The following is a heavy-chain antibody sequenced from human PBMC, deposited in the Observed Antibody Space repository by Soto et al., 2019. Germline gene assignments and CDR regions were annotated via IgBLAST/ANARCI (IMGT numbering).Heavy chain of an antibody. V-gene: IGHV4-59*01. CDR3: ARGRGDTGMAWYY. D-gene: IGHD5-18*01. CDR2: IYYSGST. CDR1: GGSISSYY. J-gene: IGHJ4*02. Sequence: SETLSLTCTVSGGSISSYYWSWIRQPPGKGLEWIGYIYYSGSTNYNPSLKSRVTISVDTSKNQFSLKLSSVTAADTAVYYCARGRGDTGMAWYYWGQGTLATVSS.